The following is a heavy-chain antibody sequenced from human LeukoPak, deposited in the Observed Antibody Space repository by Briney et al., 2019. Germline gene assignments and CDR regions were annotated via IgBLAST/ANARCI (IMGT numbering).Heavy chain of an antibody. V-gene: IGHV4-38-2*01. Sequence: SETLSLTCAVSGYSISSGYYWGWIRQPPGKGLEWIGYIYYSGSTYYNPSLKSRVTISVDTSKNQFSLKLSSVTAADTAVYYCARPDTTHAFDIWGQGTMVTVSS. CDR2: IYYSGST. J-gene: IGHJ3*02. CDR3: ARPDTTHAFDI. CDR1: GYSISSGYY. D-gene: IGHD1-26*01.